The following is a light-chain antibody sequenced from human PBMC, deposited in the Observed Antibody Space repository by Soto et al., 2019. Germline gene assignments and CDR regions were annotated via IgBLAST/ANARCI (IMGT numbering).Light chain of an antibody. CDR2: LGS. V-gene: IGKV2-28*01. Sequence: DIVMTQSPLSLPVTPGEPASISCRSSQSLLYSNGYNYLDWYLQKPGQSPQLLIYLGSNRASGVPDRFSGSGSGTDFTLKISRVEAEDVGVYYCMQALQTPRTFGRGTKVDIK. J-gene: IGKJ3*01. CDR1: QSLLYSNGYNY. CDR3: MQALQTPRT.